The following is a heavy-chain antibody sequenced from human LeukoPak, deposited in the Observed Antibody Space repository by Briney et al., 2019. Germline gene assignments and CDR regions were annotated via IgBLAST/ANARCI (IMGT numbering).Heavy chain of an antibody. CDR3: ARYKAPSQAGYGATNYFDY. Sequence: ASVKVSCKASGYTFTSYDINWVRQATGQGLEWMGWMNPNSGNTGYAQKFQGRVTMTGNTSISTAYMELSSLRSEDTAVYYCARYKAPSQAGYGATNYFDYWGQGTLVTVSS. D-gene: IGHD4/OR15-4a*01. V-gene: IGHV1-8*01. CDR1: GYTFTSYD. J-gene: IGHJ4*02. CDR2: MNPNSGNT.